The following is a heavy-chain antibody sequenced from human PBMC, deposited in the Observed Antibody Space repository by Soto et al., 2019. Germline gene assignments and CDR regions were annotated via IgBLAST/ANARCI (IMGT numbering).Heavy chain of an antibody. D-gene: IGHD5-18*01. CDR2: IWYDGSNK. CDR3: ARDSGYSYGYWDYYYYGMDF. J-gene: IGHJ6*02. Sequence: PGGSLRLSCAASGFTFSSYGMHWARKAPGKGLEWVAVIWYDGSNKYYADSVKGRFTISRDNSKNTLYLQMNSLRAEDTAVYYCARDSGYSYGYWDYYYYGMDFWGQGTTVTVS. CDR1: GFTFSSYG. V-gene: IGHV3-33*01.